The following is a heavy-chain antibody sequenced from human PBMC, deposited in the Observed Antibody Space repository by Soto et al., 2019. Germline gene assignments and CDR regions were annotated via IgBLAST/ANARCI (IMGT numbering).Heavy chain of an antibody. CDR3: ARSIVVVPAAIPDAFDI. J-gene: IGHJ3*02. V-gene: IGHV1-46*01. CDR1: GYTFTSYY. CDR2: INPSGGST. D-gene: IGHD2-2*01. Sequence: GASVKVSCKASGYTFTSYYMHWVQQAPGQGLEWMGIINPSGGSTSYAQKFQGRVTMTRDTSTSTVYMELSSLRSEDTAVYYCARSIVVVPAAIPDAFDIWGQGTMVTVSS.